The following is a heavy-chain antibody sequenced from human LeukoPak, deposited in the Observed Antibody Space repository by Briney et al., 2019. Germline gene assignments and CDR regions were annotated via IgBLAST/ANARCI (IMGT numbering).Heavy chain of an antibody. D-gene: IGHD3-10*01. Sequence: GGSLRLSCAASGFTFSSYGMSWVRQAPGKGLEWVANIHQDGSDKYYVDSVKGRFTISRDNAKNSLYLQMNSLRAEDTAVYYCARDQHYYGSGSYPFGAFWYYMDVWGKGTTVTISS. V-gene: IGHV3-7*03. J-gene: IGHJ6*03. CDR2: IHQDGSDK. CDR1: GFTFSSYG. CDR3: ARDQHYYGSGSYPFGAFWYYMDV.